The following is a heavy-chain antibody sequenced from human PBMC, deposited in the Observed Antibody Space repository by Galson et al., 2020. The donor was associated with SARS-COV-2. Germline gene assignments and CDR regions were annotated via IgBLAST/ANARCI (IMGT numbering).Heavy chain of an antibody. D-gene: IGHD4-17*01. CDR3: VRRGDYGGFDA. Sequence: GESLKISCAASGFTFSNYAMSWVRQGPGKGLDWVSSFSSNGVNTYYADSVKGRFTIARDNSNNTLHLQMNSLTADDTAVYYCVRRGDYGGFDAWGQGTMVTVSS. V-gene: IGHV3-23*01. CDR1: GFTFSNYA. J-gene: IGHJ3*01. CDR2: FSSNGVNT.